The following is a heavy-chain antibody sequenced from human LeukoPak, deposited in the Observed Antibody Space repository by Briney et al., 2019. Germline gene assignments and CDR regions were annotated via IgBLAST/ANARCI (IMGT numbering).Heavy chain of an antibody. V-gene: IGHV4-59*01. CDR1: GASISSSN. CDR3: ARDSVYATNWYDP. D-gene: IGHD2-8*01. CDR2: ISFSGGT. Sequence: SETLSLICTVSGASISSSNWNWIRQAPGKGLEWIGYISFSGGTNYHPSLGSRVTISLDVSKNQFSLKLTSVTAADTAIYYCARDSVYATNWYDPWGQGTLVTVSS. J-gene: IGHJ5*02.